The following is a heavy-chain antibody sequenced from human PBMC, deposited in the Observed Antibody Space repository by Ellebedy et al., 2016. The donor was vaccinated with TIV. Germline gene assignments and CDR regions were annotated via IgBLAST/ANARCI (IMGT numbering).Heavy chain of an antibody. D-gene: IGHD3-22*01. V-gene: IGHV1-69*06. J-gene: IGHJ4*02. CDR3: ARDNYYDSSGYYYASTYTFDY. Sequence: SVKVSCXASGGTFSSYAISWVRQAPGQGLEWMGGIIPIFGTANYAQKFQGRVTITADKSTSTAYMELSSLRSEDTAVYYCARDNYYDSSGYYYASTYTFDYWGQGTLVTVSS. CDR1: GGTFSSYA. CDR2: IIPIFGTA.